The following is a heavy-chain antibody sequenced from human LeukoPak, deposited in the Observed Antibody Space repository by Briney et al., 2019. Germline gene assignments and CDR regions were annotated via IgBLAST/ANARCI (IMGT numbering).Heavy chain of an antibody. V-gene: IGHV3-20*04. J-gene: IGHJ4*02. CDR2: INWNGGST. CDR1: GITFDDYG. Sequence: PGGSLRLSCAASGITFDDYGMSWVRQAQGQGLERDSGINWNGGSTGYADSVNGRFSISRDNATNSLYLQMNSLRAEDTALYYCARDTGYDLLTAYDYWGQGNLVSVSS. D-gene: IGHD3-9*01. CDR3: ARDTGYDLLTAYDY.